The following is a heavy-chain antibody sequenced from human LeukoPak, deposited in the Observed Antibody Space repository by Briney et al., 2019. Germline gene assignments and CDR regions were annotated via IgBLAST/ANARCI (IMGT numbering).Heavy chain of an antibody. CDR3: VREAGYCAGVCLKSNWFDP. V-gene: IGHV3-23*01. CDR2: LSNGIK. J-gene: IGHJ5*02. Sequence: GGSLRFSAAAPGFPSCNSPMSRVAHPLGRGWEWVAALSNGIKYYGDSVGGRFSNSRDDSKNMVYLQMFSLKEDDTALYYCVREAGYCAGVCLKSNWFDPWGQGTLVTVSS. D-gene: IGHD2-21*02. CDR1: GFPSCNSP.